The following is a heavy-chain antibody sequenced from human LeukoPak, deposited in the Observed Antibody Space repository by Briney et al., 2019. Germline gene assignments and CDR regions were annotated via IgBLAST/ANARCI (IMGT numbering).Heavy chain of an antibody. Sequence: SETLSLTCTVSGGSISSGGYYWSWIRQPAGKGLEWIGRIYTSGSTNYNPSLKSRVTISVDTSKNQFSLKLSSVTAADTAVYYCARETCSSTSCYPFDYWGQGTLVTVSS. J-gene: IGHJ4*02. CDR3: ARETCSSTSCYPFDY. V-gene: IGHV4-61*02. D-gene: IGHD2-2*01. CDR2: IYTSGST. CDR1: GGSISSGGYY.